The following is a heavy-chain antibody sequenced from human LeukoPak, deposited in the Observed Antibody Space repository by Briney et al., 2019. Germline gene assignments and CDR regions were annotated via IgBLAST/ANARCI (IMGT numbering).Heavy chain of an antibody. J-gene: IGHJ4*02. Sequence: ASVKVSCKASGGTFSSYAISWVRQAPGQGLEWMGGIIPIFGTANYAQKFQGRVTITTDESTSTAYMELSSLRSEDTAVYYCASSLRGGGNFDYWGQEPLVTVPS. CDR2: IIPIFGTA. D-gene: IGHD2-15*01. CDR1: GGTFSSYA. V-gene: IGHV1-69*05. CDR3: ASSLRGGGNFDY.